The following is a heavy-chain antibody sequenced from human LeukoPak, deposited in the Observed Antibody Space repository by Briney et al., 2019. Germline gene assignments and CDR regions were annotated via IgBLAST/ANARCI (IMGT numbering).Heavy chain of an antibody. CDR2: IYYSGST. V-gene: IGHV4-59*08. CDR1: GGSISSYY. Sequence: SETLSLTCTVSGGSISSYYWSWIRQPPGKGLEWIGYIYYSGSTNYNPSLKSRVTISVDTSKNQFSLKLSSVTAADTAVYYCARELRYFDWLLSSNWFDPWGQGTLVTVSS. D-gene: IGHD3-9*01. J-gene: IGHJ5*02. CDR3: ARELRYFDWLLSSNWFDP.